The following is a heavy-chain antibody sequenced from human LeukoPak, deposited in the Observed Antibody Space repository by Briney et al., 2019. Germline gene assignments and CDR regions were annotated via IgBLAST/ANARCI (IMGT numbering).Heavy chain of an antibody. CDR1: GFTFSSYE. V-gene: IGHV3-48*03. CDR3: ARDRGNDILTYPIDY. CDR2: ICSSGSTI. D-gene: IGHD3-9*01. Sequence: PGGSLRLSCAASGFTFSSYEMNWVRQAPGKGLEWVSYICSSGSTIYYADSVKGRFTISRDNAKNSLYLQMNSLRAEDTAVYYCARDRGNDILTYPIDYWGQGTLVTVSS. J-gene: IGHJ4*02.